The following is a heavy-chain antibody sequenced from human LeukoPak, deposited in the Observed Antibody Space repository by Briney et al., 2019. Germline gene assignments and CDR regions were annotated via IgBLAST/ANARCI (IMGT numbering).Heavy chain of an antibody. V-gene: IGHV3-30*02. CDR3: ARGSRYGDYPYYCDF. D-gene: IGHD4-17*01. Sequence: PGGSLRLSCAASGFTFGSYGMHWVRQAPGKGLDWVAFVRYVGNNPYYSASVKGRFTISRDNSKNTVLLQMNNLRLEDAAVYYCARGSRYGDYPYYCDFWGQGALVTVSS. J-gene: IGHJ4*02. CDR1: GFTFGSYG. CDR2: VRYVGNNP.